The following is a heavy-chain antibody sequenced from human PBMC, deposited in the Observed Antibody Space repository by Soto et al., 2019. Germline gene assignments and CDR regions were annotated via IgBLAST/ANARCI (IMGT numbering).Heavy chain of an antibody. CDR3: KRGRRNILMVYGFGGMDV. Sequence: GGSLRLSCAASGFTVGSHAMSWVRQAPGKGLEWVSSISGSGDGTYYGDSVKGRFTISRDSSSSTLYLQMDNLRGEDTAVYFCKRGRRNILMVYGFGGMDVWGQGTTVTVSS. D-gene: IGHD2-8*01. CDR1: GFTVGSHA. V-gene: IGHV3-23*01. CDR2: ISGSGDGT. J-gene: IGHJ6*02.